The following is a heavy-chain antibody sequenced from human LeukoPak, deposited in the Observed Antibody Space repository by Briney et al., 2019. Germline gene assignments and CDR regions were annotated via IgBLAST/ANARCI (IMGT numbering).Heavy chain of an antibody. CDR1: GGSFSGYY. Sequence: KASETLSLTCAVYGGSFSGYYWSWIRQPPGKGLEWIGEINHSGSTNYNPSLKSRVTISVDTSKNQFSLKLSSVTAADTAVYYCARVPTHYYGSGSYYTPGFDYWGQGTLVTVSS. V-gene: IGHV4-34*01. J-gene: IGHJ4*02. CDR3: ARVPTHYYGSGSYYTPGFDY. D-gene: IGHD3-10*01. CDR2: INHSGST.